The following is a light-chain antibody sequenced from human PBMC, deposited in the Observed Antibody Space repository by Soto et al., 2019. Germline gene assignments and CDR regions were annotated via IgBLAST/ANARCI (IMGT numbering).Light chain of an antibody. J-gene: IGKJ5*01. Sequence: DIVLTQSPDTLSLSPGDRASVSCRASQSVDTYLAWYQQKPGQAPRLLIYGTSSRAIGIPGRFSGSGSGTDFTLTINRVEPEDFAVYFCQQYASSPTTFGQGARL. CDR3: QQYASSPTT. CDR1: QSVDTY. V-gene: IGKV3-20*01. CDR2: GTS.